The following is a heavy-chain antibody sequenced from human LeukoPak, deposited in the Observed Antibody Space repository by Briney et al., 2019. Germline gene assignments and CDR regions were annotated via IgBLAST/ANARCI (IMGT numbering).Heavy chain of an antibody. CDR1: GFTFDDHD. D-gene: IGHD2-21*01. CDR3: ARVIKGSLWPRDY. V-gene: IGHV3-20*04. J-gene: IGHJ4*02. CDR2: ITWNSGTT. Sequence: GGSLRLSCAASGFTFDDHDMNWVRQAPGKGLEWVSGITWNSGTTGYADSVRGRFTISRDNAKNSLYLQMNSLRAEDTAVYYCARVIKGSLWPRDYWGQGTLVTVSS.